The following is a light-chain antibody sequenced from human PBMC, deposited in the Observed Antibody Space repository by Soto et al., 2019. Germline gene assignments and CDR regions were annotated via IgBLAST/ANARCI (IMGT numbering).Light chain of an antibody. Sequence: DIQMTQSPSSLSASVGDEVTITCRSSQTIMTYLNWYRQKPGKAPELLIYSASNLQSGVPSRFSGSGSGTDFTLTISSLQPEDFATYYCQQSFSTPTFGQGTRLEIK. CDR1: QTIMTY. V-gene: IGKV1-39*01. J-gene: IGKJ5*01. CDR2: SAS. CDR3: QQSFSTPT.